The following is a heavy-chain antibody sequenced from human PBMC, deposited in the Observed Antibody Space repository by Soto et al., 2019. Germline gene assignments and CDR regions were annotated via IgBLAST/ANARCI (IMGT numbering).Heavy chain of an antibody. CDR2: ISAYNGNT. CDR3: ARRGYSSSWYYYYYYGMDV. J-gene: IGHJ6*02. D-gene: IGHD6-13*01. Sequence: ASVKVSCKASGYTFTSYGISWVRHAPGQGLEWMGWISAYNGNTNYAQKLQGRVTMTTDTSTITAYMELRSLRSDDTAVYYCARRGYSSSWYYYYYYGMDVWGQGTTVTVSS. CDR1: GYTFTSYG. V-gene: IGHV1-18*01.